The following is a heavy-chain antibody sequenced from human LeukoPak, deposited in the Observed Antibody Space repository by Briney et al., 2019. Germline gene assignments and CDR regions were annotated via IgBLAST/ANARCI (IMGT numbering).Heavy chain of an antibody. CDR3: ASIDSSGWSEYFQH. V-gene: IGHV1-69*13. D-gene: IGHD6-19*01. CDR2: IIPIFGTA. J-gene: IGHJ1*01. Sequence: SVKASCKASGGTFSSYAISWVRQAPGQGLEWMGGIIPIFGTANYAQKFQGRVTITADESTSTAYMELSSLRSEDTAVYYCASIDSSGWSEYFQHWGQGTLVTVSS. CDR1: GGTFSSYA.